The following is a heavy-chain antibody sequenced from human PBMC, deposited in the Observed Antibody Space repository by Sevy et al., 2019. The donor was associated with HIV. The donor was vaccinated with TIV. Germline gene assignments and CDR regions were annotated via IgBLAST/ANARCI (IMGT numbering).Heavy chain of an antibody. Sequence: GGSLRLSCAASGFTFSSYAMHWVRQAPGKGLEWVVVISYDGSNKYYADSVKGRFTISRDNSKNTRYLQMNSLRAEDTAVYYCARDLIAARPYYYYGMDVWGQGTTVTVSS. CDR1: GFTFSSYA. J-gene: IGHJ6*02. CDR3: ARDLIAARPYYYYGMDV. V-gene: IGHV3-30-3*01. D-gene: IGHD6-6*01. CDR2: ISYDGSNK.